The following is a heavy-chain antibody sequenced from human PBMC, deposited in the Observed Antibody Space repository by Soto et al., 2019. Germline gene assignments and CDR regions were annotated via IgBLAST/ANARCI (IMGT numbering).Heavy chain of an antibody. Sequence: QVPLVESGGGVVQPGRSLRLSCAASGFTFSSYAMHWVRQAPGKGLEWVAVISYDGSNKYYADSVKGRFTISRDNSKNTLYLQMNSLRAEDTAVYYCARDAQGVVNNYFDYWGQGTLVTVSS. D-gene: IGHD3-3*01. CDR1: GFTFSSYA. J-gene: IGHJ4*02. CDR2: ISYDGSNK. CDR3: ARDAQGVVNNYFDY. V-gene: IGHV3-30-3*01.